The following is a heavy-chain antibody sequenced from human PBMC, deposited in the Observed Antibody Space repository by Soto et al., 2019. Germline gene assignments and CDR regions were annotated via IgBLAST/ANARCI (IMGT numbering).Heavy chain of an antibody. CDR2: INSDGSST. CDR1: GFTFSSYW. J-gene: IGHJ4*02. CDR3: ARNLSSGPDY. D-gene: IGHD3-22*01. V-gene: IGHV3-74*01. Sequence: GSLRLSCAASGFTFSSYWMHWVRQAPGKGLVRVSRINSDGSSTSYADSVKGRFTISRDNAKNTLYLQMNSLRAEDTAVYYCARNLSSGPDYWGQGTLVTVSS.